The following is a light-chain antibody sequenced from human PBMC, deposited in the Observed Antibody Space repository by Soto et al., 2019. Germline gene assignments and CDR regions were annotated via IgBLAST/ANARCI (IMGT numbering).Light chain of an antibody. CDR2: KAS. V-gene: IGKV1-5*03. J-gene: IGKJ2*01. CDR1: QSISSW. CDR3: QQYNSYPYT. Sequence: DIQMTQSPSTLSASVGDRVTITCRASQSISSWLAWYQQKPGKAPKLLIYKASSLEGGVPSRFSGSGSGTEFTLTISSLQPDDFATYYCQQYNSYPYTFGQVTKLEIK.